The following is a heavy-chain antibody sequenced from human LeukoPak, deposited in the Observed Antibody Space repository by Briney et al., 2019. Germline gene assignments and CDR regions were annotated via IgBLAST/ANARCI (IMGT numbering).Heavy chain of an antibody. V-gene: IGHV3-64D*09. D-gene: IGHD6-13*01. J-gene: IGHJ4*02. CDR2: LTSNGVST. Sequence: QPGGSLRLSCSASGFTFSRYPMHWVRQAPGKGLEYVSALTSNGVSTFYADSVKGRFTISRDNSKNTLYLQMTSLRPEDTAVYYCVREESNSWSYWGQGTLVTVSS. CDR3: VREESNSWSY. CDR1: GFTFSRYP.